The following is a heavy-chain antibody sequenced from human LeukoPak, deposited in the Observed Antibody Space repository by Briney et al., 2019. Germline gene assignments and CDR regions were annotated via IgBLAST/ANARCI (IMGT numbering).Heavy chain of an antibody. CDR1: GFTFSNYA. V-gene: IGHV3-23*01. J-gene: IGHJ3*01. D-gene: IGHD5-24*01. CDR3: AKVVEMATFTAFDV. Sequence: GGSLRLSCAASGFTFSNYAMSWVRQALGKGLEWVSSISGSGSSTYYADSVKGRFTISRDNSKNTLYLQMNSLRAEDTAVYYCAKVVEMATFTAFDVWGQGTMVTVSS. CDR2: ISGSGSST.